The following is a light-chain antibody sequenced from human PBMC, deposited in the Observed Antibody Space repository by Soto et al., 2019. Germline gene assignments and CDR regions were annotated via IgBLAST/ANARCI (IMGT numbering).Light chain of an antibody. CDR2: EVN. Sequence: QSALTQPASLSGSPGQSITISCTGTSSDIGAYDYVSWFQQHPGKAPKLMISEVNNRPSGVSNRFSGSKSGNTAYLTISGLQVEDEAEYFCSSYISSTTLVVFGGGTKLTVL. CDR1: SSDIGAYDY. V-gene: IGLV2-14*01. J-gene: IGLJ2*01. CDR3: SSYISSTTLVV.